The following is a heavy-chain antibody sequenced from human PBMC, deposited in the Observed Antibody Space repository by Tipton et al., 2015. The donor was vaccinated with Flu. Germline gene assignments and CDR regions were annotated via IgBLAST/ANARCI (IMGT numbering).Heavy chain of an antibody. CDR1: GGSISSGSYY. CDR2: TYTSGST. CDR3: ASRLNGDVDY. J-gene: IGHJ4*02. V-gene: IGHV4-61*02. Sequence: LRLSCTVSGGSISSGSYYWSWIRQPAGKGLEWIGRTYTSGSTNYNPSLKSRVTISVDTSKNQFSLKLSSVTAADTAVYYCASRLNGDVDYWGQGTLVTVSS. D-gene: IGHD4-17*01.